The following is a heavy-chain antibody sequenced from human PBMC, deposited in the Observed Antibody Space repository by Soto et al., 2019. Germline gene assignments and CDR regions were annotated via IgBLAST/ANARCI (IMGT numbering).Heavy chain of an antibody. V-gene: IGHV3-48*01. CDR3: ARDPGSGETGYFDY. CDR1: GFTFSSYS. Sequence: GGSLRLSCAASGFTFSSYSMNWVRQAPGKGLEWVSYISSSSSTIYYADSVKGRFTISRDNAKNSLYLQMNSLRAEDTAVYYCARDPGSGETGYFDYWGQGTLVTVSS. J-gene: IGHJ4*02. CDR2: ISSSSSTI. D-gene: IGHD3-10*01.